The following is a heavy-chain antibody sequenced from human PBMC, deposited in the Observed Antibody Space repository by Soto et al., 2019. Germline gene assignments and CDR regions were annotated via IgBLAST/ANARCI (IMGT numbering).Heavy chain of an antibody. D-gene: IGHD3-16*01. J-gene: IGHJ6*02. CDR3: ARVGGYYYYYGMDV. V-gene: IGHV4-34*01. CDR2: INHSGST. Sequence: QVQLQQWGAGLLKPSETLSLTCAVYGGSFSGYYWSWIRQPPGKGLEWIGEINHSGSTNYNPSLTSRVTISVDTSKNQFSLKLSSVTAADTAVYYCARVGGYYYYYGMDVWGQGTTVTVSS. CDR1: GGSFSGYY.